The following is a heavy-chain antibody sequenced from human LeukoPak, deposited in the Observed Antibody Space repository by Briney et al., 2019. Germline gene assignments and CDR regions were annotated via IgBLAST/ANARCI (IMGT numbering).Heavy chain of an antibody. Sequence: GRSLRPSCAASGFTFDEHAMHWVRQAPGKGLEWVSGISWNSGSVGYSDSVKGRFTISRDNAKKSLYLQMNSLRADDTALYYCVKDTDYLFDYWGQGTLVTVSS. CDR2: ISWNSGSV. V-gene: IGHV3-9*01. CDR3: VKDTDYLFDY. CDR1: GFTFDEHA. D-gene: IGHD4-11*01. J-gene: IGHJ4*02.